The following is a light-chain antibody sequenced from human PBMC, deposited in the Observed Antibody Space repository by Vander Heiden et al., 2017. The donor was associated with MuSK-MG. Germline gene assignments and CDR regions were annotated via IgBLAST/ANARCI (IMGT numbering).Light chain of an antibody. CDR3: SSYTSSSTVV. CDR1: SSDVGGYTF. V-gene: IGLV2-14*01. Sequence: QSALTQPASVSGSPGQSITISCTGTSSDVGGYTFVSWYQQHPGKAPKLMIYEVTNRPSGVSNRFSGSKSGNTASLTISGLQAEDGADYYCSSYTSSSTVVFGGGTRLTVL. CDR2: EVT. J-gene: IGLJ2*01.